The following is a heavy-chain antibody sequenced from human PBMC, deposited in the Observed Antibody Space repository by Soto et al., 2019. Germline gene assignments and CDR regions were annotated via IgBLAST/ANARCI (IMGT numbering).Heavy chain of an antibody. D-gene: IGHD3-3*01. CDR3: ARSTIFGVVIINGPLDY. CDR2: INAVNGNT. V-gene: IGHV1-3*01. Sequence: ASVKVSCKASGYTFTSYAMHWVRQAPGQRLEWMGWINAVNGNTKYSQKFQGRVTITRDTSASTAYMELSSLRSEDTAVYYCARSTIFGVVIINGPLDYWGQGTLVTVSS. CDR1: GYTFTSYA. J-gene: IGHJ4*02.